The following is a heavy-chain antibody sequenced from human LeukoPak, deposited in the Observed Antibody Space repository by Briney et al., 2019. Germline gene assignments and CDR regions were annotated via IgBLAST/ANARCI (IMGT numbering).Heavy chain of an antibody. CDR1: GYTFTSYG. CDR2: ISAYYGNT. D-gene: IGHD3-3*01. V-gene: IGHV1-18*01. CDR3: ARDPKVFGVVIDFDY. J-gene: IGHJ4*02. Sequence: ASVKVSCKASGYTFTSYGISWVRQAPGQGLEWMGWISAYYGNTNYAQKLQGRVTMTTDTSTSTAYMELRSLRSDDTAVYYCARDPKVFGVVIDFDYWGQGTLVTVSS.